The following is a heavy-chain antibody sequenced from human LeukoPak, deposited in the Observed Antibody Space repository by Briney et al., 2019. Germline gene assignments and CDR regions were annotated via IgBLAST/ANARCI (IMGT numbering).Heavy chain of an antibody. Sequence: SETLSLTCTVSGDSITSSAFYWGWIRQFPGKGLEWIGFIYHIGGTHYNPALKSRVSISVDTSRNQFSLDLTSVTAADTAVYYCAKATRQFDVWGQGALVTVSS. CDR3: AKATRQFDV. CDR2: IYHIGGT. V-gene: IGHV4-39*07. CDR1: GDSITSSAFY. D-gene: IGHD3-9*01. J-gene: IGHJ4*02.